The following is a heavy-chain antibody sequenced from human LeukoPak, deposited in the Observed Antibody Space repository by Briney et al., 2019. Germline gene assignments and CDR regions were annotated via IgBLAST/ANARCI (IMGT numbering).Heavy chain of an antibody. CDR1: GYTFTSYG. V-gene: IGHV1-18*01. CDR3: ARDDRVPAAINYYYYGMDV. Sequence: ASVKVSCKASGYTFTSYGISWVRQAPGQGLEWMGWISAYNGNTNYAQKLQGRVTMITDTSTSTAYMELRSLRSDDTAVYYCARDDRVPAAINYYYYGMDVWGQGTTVTVSS. D-gene: IGHD2-2*02. J-gene: IGHJ6*02. CDR2: ISAYNGNT.